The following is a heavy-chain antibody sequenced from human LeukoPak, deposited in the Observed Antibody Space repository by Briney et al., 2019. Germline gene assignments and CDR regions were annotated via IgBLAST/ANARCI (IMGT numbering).Heavy chain of an antibody. Sequence: GGSLRLSCAASGFTFSSYAMHWVRQAPGKGLEWVAVISYDGSNKYYADSVKGRFTISRDNSKNTLYRPMNSLRSEDTGVYYPASRLRYFDWLIWGQGTLVTVSS. CDR3: ASRLRYFDWLI. CDR2: ISYDGSNK. V-gene: IGHV3-30-3*01. D-gene: IGHD3-9*01. J-gene: IGHJ4*02. CDR1: GFTFSSYA.